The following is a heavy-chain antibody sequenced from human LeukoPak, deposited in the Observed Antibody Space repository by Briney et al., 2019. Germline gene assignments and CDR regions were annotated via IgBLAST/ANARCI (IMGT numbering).Heavy chain of an antibody. CDR2: IYYSGST. CDR3: ARIMGGNSAHDFDI. CDR1: GGSISSYY. D-gene: IGHD2-21*02. V-gene: IGHV4-59*08. J-gene: IGHJ3*02. Sequence: AETLSLTCTVSGGSISSYYWSWIRQPPGKGLEWIGYIYYSGSTNYNPSLKRRVTISVDTSKNQFSLKLSSVTAADTAVYYCARIMGGNSAHDFDIWGQGTMVTVSS.